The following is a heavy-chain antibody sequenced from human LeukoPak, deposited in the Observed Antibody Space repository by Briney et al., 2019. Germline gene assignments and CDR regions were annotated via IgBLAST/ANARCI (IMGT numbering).Heavy chain of an antibody. CDR3: AQRRGIAVAGTSWFDP. J-gene: IGHJ5*02. D-gene: IGHD6-19*01. CDR2: IYYSGST. Sequence: SETLSLTCTVSGGSISSSSYYWGWIRQPPGKGLEWIGGIYYSGSTYYNPSLKSRVTISVDTSKNQFSLKLSSVTAADTAVYYCAQRRGIAVAGTSWFDPWGQGTLVTVSS. V-gene: IGHV4-39*07. CDR1: GGSISSSSYY.